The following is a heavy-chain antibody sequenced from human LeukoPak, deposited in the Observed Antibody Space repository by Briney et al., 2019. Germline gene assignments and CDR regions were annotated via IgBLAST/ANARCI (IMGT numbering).Heavy chain of an antibody. D-gene: IGHD2/OR15-2a*01. Sequence: GGSLRLSCTVSGFTFYNAWMTCVRQAPGKGVEWFGRYTLQSQRGTTDYAAPVKRRFNISSDESQRTLYPQRNSLEPQCTAMYYCATGHRGSDLYYWGEGTLVTVSS. J-gene: IGHJ4*02. CDR3: ATGHRGSDLYY. V-gene: IGHV3-15*05. CDR2: YTLQSQRGTT. CDR1: GFTFYNAW.